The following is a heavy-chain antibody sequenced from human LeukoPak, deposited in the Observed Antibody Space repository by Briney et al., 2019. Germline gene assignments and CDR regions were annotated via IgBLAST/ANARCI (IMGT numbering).Heavy chain of an antibody. J-gene: IGHJ1*01. D-gene: IGHD6-25*01. CDR1: GGSFSGYY. V-gene: IGHV4-34*01. CDR3: ARGGRGFFH. CDR2: ISHSGTS. Sequence: SETLSLTCEVYGGSFSGYYWSWIRQPPGKGLEWIGEISHSGTSNYNPSRKSRVTISVNTSKKQFSLKLSSVTAADRAVYYCARGGRGFFHWGLGTLVTVSS.